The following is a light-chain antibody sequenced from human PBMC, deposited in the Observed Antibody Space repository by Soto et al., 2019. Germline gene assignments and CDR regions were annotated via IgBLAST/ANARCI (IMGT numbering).Light chain of an antibody. Sequence: QAVVTQEPSLSVSPGGTVTLTCGASTGAVTSGHYPFWFQQKPGQAPRTLIYDINNKHSWTPARFSGSLLGGKAALTLSGAQPEDEADYCCLLSYRGARVFGGGTKLTVL. V-gene: IGLV7-46*01. CDR2: DIN. CDR1: TGAVTSGHY. J-gene: IGLJ2*01. CDR3: LLSYRGARV.